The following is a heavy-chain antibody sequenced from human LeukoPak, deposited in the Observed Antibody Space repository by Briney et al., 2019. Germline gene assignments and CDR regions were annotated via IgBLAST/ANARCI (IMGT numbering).Heavy chain of an antibody. V-gene: IGHV4-34*09. CDR3: ARDVPKKAPYGVDV. CDR2: IYYSGST. J-gene: IGHJ6*02. Sequence: TLSLTCAVYGGSFSGYYWSWIRQHPGKGLEWIGYIYYSGSTYNNPSLKGRVTISIDTSRNLFSLKLSSVTAADTAVYYCARDVPKKAPYGVDVWGPGTTVIVSS. D-gene: IGHD2-2*01. CDR1: GGSFSGYY.